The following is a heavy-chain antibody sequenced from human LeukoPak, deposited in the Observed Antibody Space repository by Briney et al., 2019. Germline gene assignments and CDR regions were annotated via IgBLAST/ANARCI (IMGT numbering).Heavy chain of an antibody. V-gene: IGHV4-39*07. J-gene: IGHJ3*02. CDR3: ARGPAVTRGLKYAFDI. Sequence: SETLSLTCSVSGGSLSSSSYYWGWIRQPPGRGLEWIGSIYHSGSTHYNPSLKSRVTISVDTSKNQFSLKLSSVTAADTAVYCGARGPAVTRGLKYAFDIWGQGTMVTVSS. CDR2: IYHSGST. CDR1: GGSLSSSSYY. D-gene: IGHD4-17*01.